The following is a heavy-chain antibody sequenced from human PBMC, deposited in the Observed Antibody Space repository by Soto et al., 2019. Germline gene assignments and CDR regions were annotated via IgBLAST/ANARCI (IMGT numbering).Heavy chain of an antibody. V-gene: IGHV1-18*01. D-gene: IGHD5-18*01. J-gene: IGHJ6*02. Sequence: QAQLVQSGAEVKKPGASVKVSCKASGYTFYSHSISWVRQAPGQGHGWMGRISADNGNTKYAQKFRGRVTMTTDTSTSTVYMELRNLTPDDTAVYYCARCIQEDYYYGMDVWGQGTTVTVSS. CDR2: ISADNGNT. CDR1: GYTFYSHS. CDR3: ARCIQEDYYYGMDV.